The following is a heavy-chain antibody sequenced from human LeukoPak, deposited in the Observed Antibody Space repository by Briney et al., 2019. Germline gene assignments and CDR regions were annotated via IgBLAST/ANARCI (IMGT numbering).Heavy chain of an antibody. CDR3: ARGGVQGYSSSWPFDF. Sequence: SETLSLTCTASGGTITSYDWSWIRQAAGKGLEWIGRIYTSGSTKYKPHLKSRVTMSVDTSKNQFSLKLSSVTDAHTAVYYCARGGVQGYSSSWPFDFWGQGTRVSV. D-gene: IGHD6-13*01. V-gene: IGHV4-4*07. J-gene: IGHJ4*02. CDR1: GGTITSYD. CDR2: IYTSGST.